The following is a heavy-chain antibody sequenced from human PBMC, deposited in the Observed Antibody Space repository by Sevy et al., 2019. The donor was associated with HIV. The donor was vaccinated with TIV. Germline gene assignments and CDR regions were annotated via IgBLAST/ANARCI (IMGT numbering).Heavy chain of an antibody. CDR1: GFTFSSYG. D-gene: IGHD3-3*01. Sequence: GGSLRLSCAASGFTFSSYGMHWVRQAPGKGLEWVAVISYVGSNKYYADSVKGRFTISRDNSKNTLYLQMNSLRAEDTAVYYCAKGGLRFIEGYFDYWGQGTLVTVSS. CDR2: ISYVGSNK. CDR3: AKGGLRFIEGYFDY. J-gene: IGHJ4*02. V-gene: IGHV3-30*18.